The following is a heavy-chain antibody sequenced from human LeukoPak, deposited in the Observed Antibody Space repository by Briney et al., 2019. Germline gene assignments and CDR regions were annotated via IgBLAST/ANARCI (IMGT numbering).Heavy chain of an antibody. Sequence: SETLSLTCTVSGGSISSYYWSWIRQPAGKGLEWIGRIYTSGSTNYNPSLKSRVTMSVDTSKNQFSLKLSSVTAADTAVYYCARDTIVVVPAAIWGRDYYYMDVWGKGTTVTVSS. CDR2: IYTSGST. V-gene: IGHV4-4*07. J-gene: IGHJ6*03. CDR1: GGSISSYY. CDR3: ARDTIVVVPAAIWGRDYYYMDV. D-gene: IGHD2-2*02.